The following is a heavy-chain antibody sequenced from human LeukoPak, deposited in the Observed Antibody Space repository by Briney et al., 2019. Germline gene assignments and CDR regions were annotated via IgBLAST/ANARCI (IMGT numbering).Heavy chain of an antibody. CDR1: GYTFTGYY. J-gene: IGHJ4*02. CDR3: APDYYDSLGY. V-gene: IGHV1-2*02. CDR2: INPNSGGT. Sequence: ASVNVSCKASGYTFTGYYMHWVRPAPEQGRGWMGWINPNSGGTNYAQKFQGRVTMTRETSISTVYMELSRLRSDDAAVYYCAPDYYDSLGYWGQGTLVTVSS. D-gene: IGHD3-22*01.